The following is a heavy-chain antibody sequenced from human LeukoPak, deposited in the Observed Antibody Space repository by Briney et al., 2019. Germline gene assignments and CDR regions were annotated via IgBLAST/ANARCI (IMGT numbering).Heavy chain of an antibody. CDR2: IYSGGST. Sequence: PGGSLRLSCVASGFTVSTNYMNWVRQAPGKGLEWVSIIYSGGSTYYADSVKGRFTISRDTSKNTLSLQMDSLRVDDTAVYFCARVGDHFHWNLDLWGRGTLVSVSS. D-gene: IGHD3-3*02. V-gene: IGHV3-53*01. CDR3: ARVGDHFHWNLDL. CDR1: GFTVSTNY. J-gene: IGHJ2*01.